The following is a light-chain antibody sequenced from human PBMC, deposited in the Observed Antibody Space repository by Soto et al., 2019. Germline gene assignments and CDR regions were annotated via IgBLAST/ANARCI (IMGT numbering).Light chain of an antibody. J-gene: IGKJ3*01. CDR1: QDISNY. CDR2: DAS. Sequence: DIQMTQSPSSLSASVGDRVTITCQASQDISNYLNWYQQKPGKAPKLLIYDASNLETGVPSRFSGSGSGTDFTFTISSVQGEDIATYYCQQYDNLPPFTFGPGTKVDIK. CDR3: QQYDNLPPFT. V-gene: IGKV1-33*01.